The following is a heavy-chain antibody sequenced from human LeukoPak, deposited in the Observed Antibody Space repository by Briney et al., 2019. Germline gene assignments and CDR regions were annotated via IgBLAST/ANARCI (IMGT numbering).Heavy chain of an antibody. Sequence: GESLKISCKGSGYSFTSYWNGWVRQMPGKGLEWMGIIYSGDSDTRYSPSFQGQVTISADKSISTAYLQMSSLNASDTAMYYCARQGYSYGYDWFDPWGQGTLVTVSS. CDR1: GYSFTSYW. CDR3: ARQGYSYGYDWFDP. CDR2: IYSGDSDT. D-gene: IGHD5-18*01. V-gene: IGHV5-51*01. J-gene: IGHJ5*02.